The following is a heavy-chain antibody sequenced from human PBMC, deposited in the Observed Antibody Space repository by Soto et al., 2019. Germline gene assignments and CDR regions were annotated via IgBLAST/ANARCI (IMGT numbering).Heavy chain of an antibody. V-gene: IGHV3-33*01. D-gene: IGHD4-17*01. CDR3: ARDPDYGEPGYYFDY. J-gene: IGHJ4*02. CDR2: IWYDGSNK. CDR1: GFTFSSYG. Sequence: ESGGGVVQPGRSLRLSCAASGFTFSSYGMHWVRQAPGKGLEWVAVIWYDGSNKYYADSVKGRFTISRDNSKNTLYLQMNSLRAEDTAVYYCARDPDYGEPGYYFDYCGQGTLVTAAS.